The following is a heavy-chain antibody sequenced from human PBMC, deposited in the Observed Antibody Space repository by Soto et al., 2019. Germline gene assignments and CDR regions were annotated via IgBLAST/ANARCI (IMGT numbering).Heavy chain of an antibody. CDR1: GFTFSSYW. Sequence: GGSLRLSCAASGFTFSSYWMSWVRQAPGKGLEWVANIKQDGSEKYYVDSVKGRFTISRDNAKNSLYLQMNSLRAEDTAVYYCARDLRSSGWYVSSYYYYYGMDVWGQGTTVSVSS. V-gene: IGHV3-7*01. CDR2: IKQDGSEK. J-gene: IGHJ6*02. D-gene: IGHD6-19*01. CDR3: ARDLRSSGWYVSSYYYYYGMDV.